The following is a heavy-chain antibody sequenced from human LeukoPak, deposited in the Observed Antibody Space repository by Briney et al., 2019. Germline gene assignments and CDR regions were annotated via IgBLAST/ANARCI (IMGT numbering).Heavy chain of an antibody. D-gene: IGHD6-13*01. J-gene: IGHJ4*02. Sequence: KSGGSLRLSCAASGFTFSSYAMNWVRQAPGKGLEWVSAISGSGTSTYYADSVKGRFTISRDNARNSLYLQMNSLRAEDTAVYYCARDARYSSSWHWSFDYWGQGTLVTVSS. V-gene: IGHV3-21*01. CDR2: ISGSGTST. CDR1: GFTFSSYA. CDR3: ARDARYSSSWHWSFDY.